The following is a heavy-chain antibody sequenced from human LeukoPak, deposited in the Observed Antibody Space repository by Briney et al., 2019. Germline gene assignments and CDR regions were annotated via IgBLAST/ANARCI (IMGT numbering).Heavy chain of an antibody. CDR1: GFTFSSYG. Sequence: GGSLRLSCAASGFTFSSYGMHWVRQAPGKGLEWVAYIRYDGSNKYYEDSMKGRFTISRDNSKNMLYLQMNSLRAEDTAVYYCASQEEAVWPEPLDYWGQGTLVTVSS. V-gene: IGHV3-30*02. CDR3: ASQEEAVWPEPLDY. CDR2: IRYDGSNK. D-gene: IGHD1-14*01. J-gene: IGHJ4*02.